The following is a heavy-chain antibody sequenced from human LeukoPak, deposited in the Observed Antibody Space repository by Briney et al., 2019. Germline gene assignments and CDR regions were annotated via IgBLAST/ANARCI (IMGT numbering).Heavy chain of an antibody. Sequence: GSLRLSCAASGFTFSDYYMSWIRQAPGKGLEWIGEIYHSGSTNYNPSLKSRVTISVDKSRNQFSLKLSSVTAADTAVYYCARVSYYYDSSGYYRFDYWGQGTLVTVSS. V-gene: IGHV4-34*01. J-gene: IGHJ4*02. CDR2: IYHSGST. CDR1: GFTFSDYY. D-gene: IGHD3-22*01. CDR3: ARVSYYYDSSGYYRFDY.